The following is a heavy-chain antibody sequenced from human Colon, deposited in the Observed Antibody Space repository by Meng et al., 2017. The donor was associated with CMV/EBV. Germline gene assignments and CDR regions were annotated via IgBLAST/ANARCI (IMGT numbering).Heavy chain of an antibody. Sequence: ETLSLTCAVYGGSFSGYYWSWIRQPPGKGLEWLANIDGDGSVTNYVDSVRGRFTISRDNAKNSVYLQMNSLRDEDTAVYYCTTDGGFFRFDTWGQGTLVTVSS. CDR2: IDGDGSVT. J-gene: IGHJ5*02. V-gene: IGHV3-7*01. CDR1: GGSFSGYY. CDR3: TTDGGFFRFDT. D-gene: IGHD3-3*01.